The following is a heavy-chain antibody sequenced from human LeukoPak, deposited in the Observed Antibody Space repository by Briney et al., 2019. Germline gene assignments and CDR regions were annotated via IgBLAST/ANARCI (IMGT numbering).Heavy chain of an antibody. D-gene: IGHD2-21*02. J-gene: IGHJ6*03. CDR2: MNPNSGNT. CDR3: ARAHIVVVTATTYYYYYMDV. CDR1: GYTFTNYD. V-gene: IGHV1-8*01. Sequence: ASVKVSCKASGYTFTNYDINWVRQATGQGLEWMGWMNPNSGNTGYAQKFQGRVTMTRNTSISTAYMELSSLRSEDTAVYYCARAHIVVVTATTYYYYYMDVWGKGTTVTISS.